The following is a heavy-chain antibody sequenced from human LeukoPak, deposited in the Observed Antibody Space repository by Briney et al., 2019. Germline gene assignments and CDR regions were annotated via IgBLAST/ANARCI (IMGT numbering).Heavy chain of an antibody. CDR1: GGSISSGSYY. CDR3: ARTSIWEWNDAFDI. D-gene: IGHD1-1*01. CDR2: IYTSGST. J-gene: IGHJ3*02. Sequence: PSQTLSLTCTVSGGSISSGSYYWSWIRQPAGKGLEWIGRIYTSGSTNYNPSLKSRVTISLDTSKNQFSLKLSSVTAADTAVYYCARTSIWEWNDAFDIWGQGTMVTVSS. V-gene: IGHV4-61*02.